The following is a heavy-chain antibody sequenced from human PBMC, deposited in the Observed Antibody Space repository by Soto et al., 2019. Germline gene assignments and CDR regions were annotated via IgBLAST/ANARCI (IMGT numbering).Heavy chain of an antibody. V-gene: IGHV3-23*01. D-gene: IGHD3-22*01. Sequence: EVQLLESGGGLVQPGGSLRLSCAASGFTFSSCAMSWVRQAPGKGLEWVSGITGSGATTYYADSVKGRFTISRDNSKNPLYLQMNSLRAEDTAVYYCSKYPGSHLKYYFDSSYYPPIDYWGQGTLVTVSS. CDR1: GFTFSSCA. CDR2: ITGSGATT. CDR3: SKYPGSHLKYYFDSSYYPPIDY. J-gene: IGHJ4*02.